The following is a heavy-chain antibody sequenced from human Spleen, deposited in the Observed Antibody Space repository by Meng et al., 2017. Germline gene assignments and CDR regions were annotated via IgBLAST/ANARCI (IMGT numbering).Heavy chain of an antibody. CDR3: ARGSYSSGRDPDDAFDV. CDR2: LSGGGFTT. D-gene: IGHD3-22*01. V-gene: IGHV3-23*01. Sequence: GESLKISCAASGFSFSSYAMSWVRHAPGKGLEWVSALSGGGFTTYYADSVKGRFTISRDNSKNTLYLHMNNLRTEDTAVYYCARGSYSSGRDPDDAFDVWGQGTMVTVSS. J-gene: IGHJ3*01. CDR1: GFSFSSYA.